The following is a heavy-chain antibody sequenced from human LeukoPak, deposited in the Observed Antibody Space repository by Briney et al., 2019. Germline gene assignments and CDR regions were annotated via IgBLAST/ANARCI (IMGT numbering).Heavy chain of an antibody. CDR2: ISAYNGNT. J-gene: IGHJ4*02. CDR3: ARVGSTRIGIVVVITAFDY. CDR1: GGTFSSYA. Sequence: ASVKVSCKASGGTFSSYAISWVRQAPGQGLEWMGWISAYNGNTNYAQKLRGRVTMTTDTSTSTAYMELRSLRSDDTAVYYCARVGSTRIGIVVVITAFDYWGQGTLVTVSS. D-gene: IGHD3-22*01. V-gene: IGHV1-18*01.